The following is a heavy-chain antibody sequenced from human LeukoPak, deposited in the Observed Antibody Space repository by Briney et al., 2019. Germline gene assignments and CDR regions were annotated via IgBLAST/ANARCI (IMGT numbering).Heavy chain of an antibody. D-gene: IGHD6-13*01. J-gene: IGHJ4*02. CDR2: ISYDGSTK. V-gene: IGHV3-30-3*01. Sequence: GGSLRLSCAASGXTFSSYTIHWVRQAPGKGLHSVALISYDGSTKYYADSVKGRFTISRDNSKNTLYLQMNSLRGEDTAVYYCARSPLSSSWLTDLDYYFDYWGQGTLVTVSS. CDR1: GXTFSSYT. CDR3: ARSPLSSSWLTDLDYYFDY.